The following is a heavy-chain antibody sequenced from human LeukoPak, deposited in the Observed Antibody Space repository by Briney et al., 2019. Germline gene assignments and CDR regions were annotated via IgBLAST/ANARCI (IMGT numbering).Heavy chain of an antibody. Sequence: SETLSLTCTVSGGSISSGGYYWRWIRQHPGKGLEWIGYIYYSGSTYYNPSLKSRVTISVDTSKNQFSLKLSSVTAADTAVYYCARDRVAAAGNPTYYYYYGMDVWGKGTTVTVSS. CDR3: ARDRVAAAGNPTYYYYYGMDV. CDR1: GGSISSGGYY. V-gene: IGHV4-31*03. D-gene: IGHD6-13*01. J-gene: IGHJ6*04. CDR2: IYYSGST.